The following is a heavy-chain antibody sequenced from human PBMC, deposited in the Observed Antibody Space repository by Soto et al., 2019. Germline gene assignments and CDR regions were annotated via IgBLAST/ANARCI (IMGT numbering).Heavy chain of an antibody. CDR3: VKGHSHSYYYFDY. CDR2: TRGSGGDT. CDR1: GFTFSFCA. J-gene: IGHJ4*02. D-gene: IGHD1-26*01. V-gene: IGHV3-23*01. Sequence: EVQLLESWGGLVQPGGSLRLSCAASGFTFSFCAMNWVRQAPGKGLEWVSSTRGSGGDTYYADSVRGRFTISRDNSKNTLYLQMNSLRVEDTAVYYCVKGHSHSYYYFDYWGQGTLVTVSS.